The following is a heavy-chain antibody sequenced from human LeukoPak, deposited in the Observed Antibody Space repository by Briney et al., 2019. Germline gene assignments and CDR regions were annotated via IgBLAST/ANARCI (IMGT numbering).Heavy chain of an antibody. J-gene: IGHJ5*02. Sequence: SETLSLTCAVYGGSFSGYYWSWIRQPPGKGLEWIGEINHSGSTNYNPSLKSRVTISVDTSKNQFSLKLSSVTAADTAVYYCARAVPYYDFWSGYYLNWFDPWGRGTLVTVSS. D-gene: IGHD3-3*01. V-gene: IGHV4-34*01. CDR2: INHSGST. CDR1: GGSFSGYY. CDR3: ARAVPYYDFWSGYYLNWFDP.